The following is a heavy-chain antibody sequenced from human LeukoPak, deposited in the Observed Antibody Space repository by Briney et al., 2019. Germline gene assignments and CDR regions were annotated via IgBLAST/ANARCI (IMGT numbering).Heavy chain of an antibody. Sequence: GGSLRLSCAASGFTFSSYEMNWVRQAPGKGLEWVSYISSSGSTIHYADSVKGRFTISRDNAKNSLYLQMNSLRAEDTAVYYCARDPPQDGDSSGYCWGQGTLVTVSS. D-gene: IGHD3-22*01. CDR3: ARDPPQDGDSSGYC. V-gene: IGHV3-48*03. CDR1: GFTFSSYE. CDR2: ISSSGSTI. J-gene: IGHJ4*02.